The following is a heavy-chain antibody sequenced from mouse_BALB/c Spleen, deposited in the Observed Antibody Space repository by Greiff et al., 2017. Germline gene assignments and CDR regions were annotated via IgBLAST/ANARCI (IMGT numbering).Heavy chain of an antibody. CDR3: NACGGGQLGLRNYFDY. D-gene: IGHD3-3*01. J-gene: IGHJ2*01. Sequence: EVKLQESGAELVRSGASVKLSCTASGFNIKDYYMHWVKQRPEQGLEWIGWIDPENGDTEYAPKFQGKATMTADTSSNTAYLQLSSLTSEDTAVYYCNACGGGQLGLRNYFDYWGQGTTLTVSS. CDR1: GFNIKDYY. V-gene: IGHV14-4*02. CDR2: IDPENGDT.